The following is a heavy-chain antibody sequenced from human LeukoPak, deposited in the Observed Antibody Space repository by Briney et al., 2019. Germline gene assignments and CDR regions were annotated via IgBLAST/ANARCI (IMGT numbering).Heavy chain of an antibody. CDR1: GFPFGDYA. J-gene: IGHJ4*02. CDR3: ANLDSALVGY. D-gene: IGHD1-1*01. Sequence: GGSLRLSCAASGFPFGDYAMDWVRQAPGKGLEWVSAISDSGGSTYYADSVKGRFTISRDNSKNTLYLQMNSLRAEDTAVYYCANLDSALVGYWGQGTLVTVSS. V-gene: IGHV3-23*01. CDR2: ISDSGGST.